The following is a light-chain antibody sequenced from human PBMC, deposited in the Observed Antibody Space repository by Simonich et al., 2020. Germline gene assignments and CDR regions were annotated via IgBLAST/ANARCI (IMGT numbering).Light chain of an antibody. CDR3: QQYNNWPPLT. Sequence: EIVMTQSPANLSVSPGERATLSCRASQSVSSNLAWYQQKPGQAPSILIYGASTRATGIPARFSGSGSGTEFTLTISSLQSEDFAVYYCQQYNNWPPLTFGGGTKVEIK. V-gene: IGKV3-15*01. CDR2: GAS. J-gene: IGKJ4*01. CDR1: QSVSSN.